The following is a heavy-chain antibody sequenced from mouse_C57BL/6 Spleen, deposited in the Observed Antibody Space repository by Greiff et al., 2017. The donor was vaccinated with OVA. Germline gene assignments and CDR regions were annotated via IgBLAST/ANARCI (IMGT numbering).Heavy chain of an antibody. V-gene: IGHV1-82*01. J-gene: IGHJ1*03. CDR1: GYAFSSSW. CDR2: IYPGDGDT. CDR3: ARKGITTVVADWYFDV. D-gene: IGHD1-1*01. Sequence: VKLVESGPELVKPGASVKISCKASGYAFSSSWMNWVKQRPGKGLEWIGRIYPGDGDTNYNGKFKGKATLTADKSSSTAYMQLSSLTSEDSAVYFCARKGITTVVADWYFDVWGTGTTVTVSS.